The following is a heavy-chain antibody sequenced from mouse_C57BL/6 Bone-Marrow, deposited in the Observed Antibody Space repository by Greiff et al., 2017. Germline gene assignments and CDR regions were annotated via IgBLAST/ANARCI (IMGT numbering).Heavy chain of an antibody. V-gene: IGHV14-4*01. CDR3: TTPATYYFDY. J-gene: IGHJ2*01. D-gene: IGHD1-1*01. Sequence: EVQLQQPGAELVRPGASVKLSCTASGFNIKDDYMHWVKQRPEQGLEWIGWIDPENGDTEYASKFQGKATITADTASNTAYLQLSSLTSEDTAVYYCTTPATYYFDYWGQGATRTVSS. CDR2: IDPENGDT. CDR1: GFNIKDDY.